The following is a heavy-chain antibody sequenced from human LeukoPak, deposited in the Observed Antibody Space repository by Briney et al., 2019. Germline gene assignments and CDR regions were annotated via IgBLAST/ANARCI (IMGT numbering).Heavy chain of an antibody. CDR2: INHSGST. D-gene: IGHD3-3*01. V-gene: IGHV4-34*01. CDR1: GGSFSGYY. J-gene: IGHJ4*02. CDR3: ARDRHYDFWSGNGYYFDY. Sequence: SSETLSLTCAVYGGSFSGYYWSWIRQPPGKGLEWIGEINHSGSTNYNPSLKSRVTISVDTSKNQFSLKLSSVTAADTAVYYCARDRHYDFWSGNGYYFDYWGQGTLVTVSS.